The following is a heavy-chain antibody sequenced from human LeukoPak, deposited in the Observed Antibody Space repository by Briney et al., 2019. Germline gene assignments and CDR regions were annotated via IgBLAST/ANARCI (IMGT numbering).Heavy chain of an antibody. J-gene: IGHJ4*02. CDR1: GYTFTHQW. Sequence: RGESLKISCKASGYTFTHQWIGWVRQKSGSGLEWMGIIYPRDSDTRYSPSFQGHVSISADTSINTASLEWSRLEASDTAIYYCARHSDVIGAIWGQGTLVTLPS. CDR3: ARHSDVIGAI. V-gene: IGHV5-51*01. D-gene: IGHD3-10*01. CDR2: IYPRDSDT.